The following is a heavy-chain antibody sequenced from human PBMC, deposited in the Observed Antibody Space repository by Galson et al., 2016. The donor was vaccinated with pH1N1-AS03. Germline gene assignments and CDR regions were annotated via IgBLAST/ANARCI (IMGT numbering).Heavy chain of an antibody. CDR3: AKDIGVLMVYTEGPFDY. J-gene: IGHJ4*02. V-gene: IGHV3-9*01. CDR1: GFSFDDYA. D-gene: IGHD2-8*01. Sequence: SLRLSCAASGFSFDDYAMHWVRQAPGKGLEWVSSISWNSDKITYADSVKGRFTISRDNAKNSLYLEMKSLRAEDTALYYCAKDIGVLMVYTEGPFDYWGPGTLVTVSS. CDR2: ISWNSDKI.